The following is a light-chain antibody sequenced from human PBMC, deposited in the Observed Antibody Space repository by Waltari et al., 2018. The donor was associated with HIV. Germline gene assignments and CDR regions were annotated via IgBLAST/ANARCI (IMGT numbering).Light chain of an antibody. J-gene: IGLJ2*01. CDR1: SSDVGSYHL. V-gene: IGLV2-23*02. Sequence: QSALTQPASVSGSPGPSITMSCTGTSSDVGSYHLVSWYQQHHGTAPKLIIYEVNKRPPGITNRFSGFKSGNTASLTITGLQAEDEADYHCCSYAIGGTFVFGGGTKVTVL. CDR2: EVN. CDR3: CSYAIGGTFV.